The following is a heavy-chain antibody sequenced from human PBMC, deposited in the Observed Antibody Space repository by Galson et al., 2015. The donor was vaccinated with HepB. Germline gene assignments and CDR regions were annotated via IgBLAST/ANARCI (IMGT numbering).Heavy chain of an antibody. CDR2: INLDGSRT. CDR3: VRTQYFFDY. J-gene: IGHJ4*02. Sequence: LRIAGAAAGCTVGSYWIGGVRQAPGKGLVWGPNINLDGSRTTYGDFIKGRFTSSRANAKNTLYLQMNSLRAEDTAVYYCVRTQYFFDYWGQGILVTVSS. D-gene: IGHD4-11*01. V-gene: IGHV3-74*01. CDR1: GCTVGSYW.